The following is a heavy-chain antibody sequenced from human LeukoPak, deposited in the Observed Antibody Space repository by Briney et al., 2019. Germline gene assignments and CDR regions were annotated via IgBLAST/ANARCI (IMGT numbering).Heavy chain of an antibody. V-gene: IGHV3-30*04. CDR1: GFTFSSYA. Sequence: GGSLRLSCAASGFTFSSYAMHWVRQAPGKGLEWVAVLSYDGSNKYYADSVKGRFTISRDNSKNTLYLQMTSLRAEDTALYYCAKDATAVPGTVYMDVWGKGTTVTISS. CDR2: LSYDGSNK. D-gene: IGHD6-13*01. J-gene: IGHJ6*03. CDR3: AKDATAVPGTVYMDV.